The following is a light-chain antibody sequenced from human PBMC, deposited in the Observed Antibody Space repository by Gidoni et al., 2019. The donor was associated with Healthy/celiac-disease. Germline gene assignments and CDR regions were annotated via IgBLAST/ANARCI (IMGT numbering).Light chain of an antibody. CDR1: SLRSYY. Sequence: SSELTQDPAVSVAVGQTVRITCQGDSLRSYYASWYQQKPGQAPVLLIYGKNNRPSGIPDRFSGSSSGNTASLTITVAQAEDEADYYCNSRDSSGAEVFGTGTKVTVL. CDR2: GKN. CDR3: NSRDSSGAEV. J-gene: IGLJ1*01. V-gene: IGLV3-19*01.